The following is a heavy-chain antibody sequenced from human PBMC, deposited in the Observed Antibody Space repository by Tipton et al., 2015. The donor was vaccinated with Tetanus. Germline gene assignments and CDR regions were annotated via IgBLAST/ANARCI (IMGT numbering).Heavy chain of an antibody. CDR1: GDSINKGDFY. V-gene: IGHV4-39*07. D-gene: IGHD2-2*02. CDR2: VYYTGST. CDR3: ARHSAMPAAIVYYAMDV. Sequence: LRLSCTVAGDSINKGDFYWAWIRQPPGKGLEWIGSVYYTGSTEYNPSLKTRVTMSVDNSKNHFSLNMISVTAADTAVYYCARHSAMPAAIVYYAMDVWGQGTTVTVSS. J-gene: IGHJ6*02.